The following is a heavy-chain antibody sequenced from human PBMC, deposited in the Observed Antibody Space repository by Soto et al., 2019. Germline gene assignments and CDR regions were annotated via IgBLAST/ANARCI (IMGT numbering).Heavy chain of an antibody. V-gene: IGHV3-9*01. D-gene: IGHD3-16*01. Sequence: EVQLVESGGGLVQPGRSLRLSCAASGFTFDDYAMNWVRQAPGKGLEWVSGVSWNSGSIVYADSVKGRFTISRDNAKNSLYLQMNSLRSEDTALYYRAKDMRDGGDYIWGSVCDYWGQGTLVTVSS. CDR1: GFTFDDYA. CDR2: VSWNSGSI. CDR3: AKDMRDGGDYIWGSVCDY. J-gene: IGHJ4*02.